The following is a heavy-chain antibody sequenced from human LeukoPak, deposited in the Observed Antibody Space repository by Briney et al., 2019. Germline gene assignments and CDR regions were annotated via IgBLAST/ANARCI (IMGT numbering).Heavy chain of an antibody. V-gene: IGHV3-23*01. Sequence: QPGGSLRLSCAASGFTFRSYGMSWVRQAPGKGLEWVSVISGSGGSRYYADSVKGRFTISRDNSKNTLYLQLNSLRGEDTALYYCAKSDSNGYYPEYWGQGTLVTVSS. J-gene: IGHJ4*02. CDR2: ISGSGGSR. CDR3: AKSDSNGYYPEY. CDR1: GFTFRSYG. D-gene: IGHD3-22*01.